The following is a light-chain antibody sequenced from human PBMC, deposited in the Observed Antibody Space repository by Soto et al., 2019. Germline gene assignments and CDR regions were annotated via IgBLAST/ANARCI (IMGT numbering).Light chain of an antibody. CDR1: SSNIGAGYD. Sequence: QSVLTQPPSVSGAPGQRVTISCTGSSSNIGAGYDVHWYQQLPGTAPKLLIYGNSNRPSGVPDRFSGSKSGTSASLAITGLRAQDDAHYYCQSYHSSLTDRVFGAGTMLTVL. V-gene: IGLV1-40*01. CDR3: QSYHSSLTDRV. CDR2: GNS. J-gene: IGLJ3*02.